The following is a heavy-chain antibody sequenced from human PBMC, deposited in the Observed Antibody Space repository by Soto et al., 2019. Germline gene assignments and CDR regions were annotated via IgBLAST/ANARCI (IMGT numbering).Heavy chain of an antibody. Sequence: LTCTVSGGSISSYYWSWIRQPPGKGLEWIGYIYYSGSTNYNPSLKSRVTISVDTSKNQFSLKLSSVTAADTAVYYCATDYYYDSSSYYLGYFQHWGQGTLVTVSS. J-gene: IGHJ1*01. CDR1: GGSISSYY. CDR2: IYYSGST. V-gene: IGHV4-59*01. D-gene: IGHD3-22*01. CDR3: ATDYYYDSSSYYLGYFQH.